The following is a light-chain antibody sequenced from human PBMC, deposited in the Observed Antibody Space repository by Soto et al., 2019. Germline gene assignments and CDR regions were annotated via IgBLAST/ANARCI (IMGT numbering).Light chain of an antibody. CDR1: SSNIGSNA. J-gene: IGLJ3*02. CDR3: AVWDDSLTGWV. Sequence: QSVLTQPPSASGTPGQRVTISCSGSSSNIGSNAVNWYQQLPGTAPKLLIYSNNQRPPGVPDRFSGSKSGTSASLAISGLQSEDEADYYCAVWDDSLTGWVFGGGTKLTVL. V-gene: IGLV1-44*01. CDR2: SNN.